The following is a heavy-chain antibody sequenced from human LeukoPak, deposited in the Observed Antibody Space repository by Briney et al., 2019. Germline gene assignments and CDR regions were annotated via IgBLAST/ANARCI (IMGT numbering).Heavy chain of an antibody. CDR1: GGTFSSYA. Sequence: VASVKVSCKASGGTFSSYAISWVRQAPGQGLEWMGGIIPIFGTANYAQKFQGRVTITADESTSTAYMELSSLRSEDTAVYYCARGSSGSQGYYYYYMDVWGKGTTVTISS. V-gene: IGHV1-69*13. D-gene: IGHD6-19*01. CDR2: IIPIFGTA. J-gene: IGHJ6*03. CDR3: ARGSSGSQGYYYYYMDV.